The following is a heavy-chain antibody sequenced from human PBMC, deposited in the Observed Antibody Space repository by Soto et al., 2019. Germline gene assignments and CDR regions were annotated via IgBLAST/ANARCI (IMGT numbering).Heavy chain of an antibody. Sequence: GGSLRLSCAASGFTFNSYAMSWVRQAPGKGLEWVSSIAAGGAHTFYSDSVKGRFTISRDNSKNTLYLQMNSLRAEDTAVYYCATLPLAGYSYGAIYHFDYWGQGTLVTVSS. CDR1: GFTFNSYA. V-gene: IGHV3-23*01. CDR3: ATLPLAGYSYGAIYHFDY. CDR2: IAAGGAHT. D-gene: IGHD5-18*01. J-gene: IGHJ4*02.